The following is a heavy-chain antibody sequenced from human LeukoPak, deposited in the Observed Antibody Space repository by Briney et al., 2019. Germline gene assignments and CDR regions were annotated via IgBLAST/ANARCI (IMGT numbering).Heavy chain of an antibody. D-gene: IGHD3-22*01. CDR2: ISNDGGGT. V-gene: IGHV3-23*01. J-gene: IGHJ5*02. Sequence: GGSLRLSCAASGFLFNNYGLIWVRQAPGKGLEWVSAISNDGGGTQYADFVKGRFTISRDNSKNTLFLQMSSLRAEDTALYFCAKGSSGYFADLWGQGTLVTASS. CDR3: AKGSSGYFADL. CDR1: GFLFNNYG.